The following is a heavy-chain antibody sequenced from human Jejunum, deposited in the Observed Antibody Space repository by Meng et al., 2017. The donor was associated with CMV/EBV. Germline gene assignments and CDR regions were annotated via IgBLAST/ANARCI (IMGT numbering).Heavy chain of an antibody. CDR3: ARGREYTASGGRYVGMDV. V-gene: IGHV3-13*01. J-gene: IGHJ6*02. CDR1: FTLSTYH. Sequence: FTLSTYHILWVRQRPGESLEWVSSVETSGNKFYPDSVRGRFTITRQNFQNSVILRMTNLRAGDTAVYYCARGREYTASGGRYVGMDVWGPGTAVTVSS. D-gene: IGHD1-26*01. CDR2: VETSGNK.